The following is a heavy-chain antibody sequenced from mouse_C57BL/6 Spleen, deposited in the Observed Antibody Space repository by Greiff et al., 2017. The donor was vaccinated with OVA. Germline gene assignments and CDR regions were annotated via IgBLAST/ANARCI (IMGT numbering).Heavy chain of an antibody. V-gene: IGHV1-76*01. J-gene: IGHJ3*01. CDR1: GYTFTDYY. D-gene: IGHD2-3*01. CDR3: ASPDGLLEGFAY. CDR2: IYPGSGNT. Sequence: QVQLKESGAELVRPGASVKLSCKASGYTFTDYYINWVKQRPGQGLEWIARIYPGSGNTYYNEKFKGKATLTAEKSSSTAYMQLSSLTSEDSAVYFCASPDGLLEGFAYWGQGTLVTVSA.